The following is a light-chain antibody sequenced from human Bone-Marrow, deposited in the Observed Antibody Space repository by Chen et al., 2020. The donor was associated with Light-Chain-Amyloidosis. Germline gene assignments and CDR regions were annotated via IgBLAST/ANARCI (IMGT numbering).Light chain of an antibody. CDR1: SSDVGGYNY. V-gene: IGLV2-8*01. J-gene: IGLJ2*01. CDR3: SSYAGSNNLV. CDR2: EVS. Sequence: QSALTQPPSASGSPGQSVTISCTGTSSDVGGYNYVSWYQQHPGKAPILMIYEVSERPSGVPDRFSGSKCGNTASLTVSGLQAEDEADYYCSSYAGSNNLVFGGGTKLTVL.